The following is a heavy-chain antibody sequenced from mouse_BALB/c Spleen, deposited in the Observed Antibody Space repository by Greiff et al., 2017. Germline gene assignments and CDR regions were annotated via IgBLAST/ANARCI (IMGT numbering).Heavy chain of an antibody. CDR1: GFSLTSYG. Sequence: VKLMESGPGLVAPSQSLSITCTVSGFSLTSYGVHWVRQPPGKGLEWLGVIWAGGSTNYNSALMSRLSISKDNSKSQVFFKMNSLQADDTAIYYCAKKEGPYYGLYYYAMDYWGQGTSVTVSS. D-gene: IGHD2-10*01. CDR3: AKKEGPYYGLYYYAMDY. CDR2: IWAGGST. V-gene: IGHV2-9*02. J-gene: IGHJ4*01.